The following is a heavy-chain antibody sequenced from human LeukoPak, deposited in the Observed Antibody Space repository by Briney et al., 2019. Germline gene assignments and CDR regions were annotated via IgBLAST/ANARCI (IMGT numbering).Heavy chain of an antibody. V-gene: IGHV3-7*03. J-gene: IGHJ1*01. CDR1: GFTFSSYW. CDR3: ARDLDYYDSSEVLEFQH. CDR2: IKQDGSEK. Sequence: GGSLRLSCAASGFTFSSYWMSWVRQAPGKGLEWVAHIKQDGSEKYYVDSVKGRFTISRDNAKNSLYLQMNSLRAEDTAVYYCARDLDYYDSSEVLEFQHWGQGTLVTVSS. D-gene: IGHD3-22*01.